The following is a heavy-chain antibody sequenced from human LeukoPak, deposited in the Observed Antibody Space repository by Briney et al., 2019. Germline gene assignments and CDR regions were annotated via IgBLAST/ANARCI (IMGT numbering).Heavy chain of an antibody. CDR1: RFIFSSYD. Sequence: GGSLRLSCAASRFIFSSYDMHWVRQAPGKGLEWVAAISYHGRNKYYADSVKGRFTISRDNSENTLNLQMNSLRPEDTAVYYCAKGDGYYGSGSERRGLDYWGQGTLVAVSS. CDR2: ISYHGRNK. J-gene: IGHJ4*02. CDR3: AKGDGYYGSGSERRGLDY. D-gene: IGHD3-10*01. V-gene: IGHV3-30*18.